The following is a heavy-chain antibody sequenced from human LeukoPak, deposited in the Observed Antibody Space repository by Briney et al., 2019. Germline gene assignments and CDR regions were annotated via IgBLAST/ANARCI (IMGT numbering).Heavy chain of an antibody. D-gene: IGHD3-9*01. CDR2: INHSGST. Sequence: SETLSLTCAVYGGSFSGYYWSWIRQPPGKGLEWIGEINHSGSTNYNPSLKGRVTISVDTSKNQFSLKLSSVTAADTAVYYCARGRPHLVRYFDPRHAFDIWGQGTMVTVSS. V-gene: IGHV4-34*01. J-gene: IGHJ3*02. CDR1: GGSFSGYY. CDR3: ARGRPHLVRYFDPRHAFDI.